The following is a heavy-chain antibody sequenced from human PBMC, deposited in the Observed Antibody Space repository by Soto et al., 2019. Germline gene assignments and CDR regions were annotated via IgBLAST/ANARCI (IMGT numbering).Heavy chain of an antibody. V-gene: IGHV1-69*13. CDR3: ARRSNSSGWYGVKVADPWADGMDV. D-gene: IGHD6-19*01. Sequence: GASVKVSCKASGGTFSSYAISWVRQAPGQGLEWMGGIIPIFGTANYAQKFQGRVTITADESTSTAYMELSSLRSEDTAVYYCARRSNSSGWYGVKVADPWADGMDVWGQGTTVTVS. J-gene: IGHJ6*02. CDR1: GGTFSSYA. CDR2: IIPIFGTA.